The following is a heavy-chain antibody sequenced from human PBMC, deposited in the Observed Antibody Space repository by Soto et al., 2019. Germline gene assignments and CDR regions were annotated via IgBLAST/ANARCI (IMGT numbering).Heavy chain of an antibody. J-gene: IGHJ4*02. Sequence: PGESLKISCKGFGYTFVNYWIGWVRQMPGKGLEWMGTIYPGDSDTRYRPSFEGHVTISADNSISTAYLEWSSLKASDSGIYYCARSSGRPKHGYNYDYWGQGTLVTVSS. CDR3: ARSSGRPKHGYNYDY. D-gene: IGHD5-12*01. V-gene: IGHV5-51*01. CDR2: IYPGDSDT. CDR1: GYTFVNYW.